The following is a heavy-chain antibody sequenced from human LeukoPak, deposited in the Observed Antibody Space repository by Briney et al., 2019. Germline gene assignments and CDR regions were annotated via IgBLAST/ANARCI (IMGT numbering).Heavy chain of an antibody. CDR1: GGCFSGYY. V-gene: IGHV4-34*01. CDR2: INDSGST. J-gene: IGHJ5*02. CDR3: ARGKNYDFWSGYYSRVWFDP. D-gene: IGHD3-3*01. Sequence: SETLSLTCAVYGGCFSGYYWSWIRQPPGKGLEWIGEINDSGSTNYNPYLKSRVTISVDTSKNQFSLKLSSVTAADTAVYYCARGKNYDFWSGYYSRVWFDPWGQGTLVTVSS.